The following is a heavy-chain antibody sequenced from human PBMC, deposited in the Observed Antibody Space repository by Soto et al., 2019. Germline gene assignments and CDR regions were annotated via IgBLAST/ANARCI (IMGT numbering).Heavy chain of an antibody. J-gene: IGHJ5*02. D-gene: IGHD6-19*01. Sequence: ASVKVSCKASGYTFTGYYMHWVRQAPGQGLEWMGWINPNSGGTNYAQKFQGWVTMTRDTSISTAYMELSRLRSDDTAVYYCARDNQPGIAVAGIDNWFDPWGQGTLVTVSS. CDR1: GYTFTGYY. CDR3: ARDNQPGIAVAGIDNWFDP. CDR2: INPNSGGT. V-gene: IGHV1-2*04.